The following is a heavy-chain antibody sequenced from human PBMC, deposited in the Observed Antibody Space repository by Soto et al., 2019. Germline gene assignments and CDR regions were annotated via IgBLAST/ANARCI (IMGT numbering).Heavy chain of an antibody. D-gene: IGHD6-13*01. V-gene: IGHV3-23*01. J-gene: IGHJ4*02. CDR3: AKSTADGKYDFDY. Sequence: AGGSLRLSCAASGFTFSSYAMSWVRQAPGKGLEWVSAISGSGGSTYYADSVKGRFTISRDNSKNTLYLQMKILRAEDKAVYYCAKSTADGKYDFDYWGQGTLLTVS. CDR1: GFTFSSYA. CDR2: ISGSGGST.